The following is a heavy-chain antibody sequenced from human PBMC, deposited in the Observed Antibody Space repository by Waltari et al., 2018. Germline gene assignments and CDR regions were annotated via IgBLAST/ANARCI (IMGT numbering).Heavy chain of an antibody. Sequence: QVQLVQSGAEVKKPGSSVKVSCKASGGTFSSYAISWVRQAPGQGLEWMGRIIPSFGTANYARKFQGRVTITADKSTGTAYMELGSLRSEDTAVYYCASRCSSTSCPLGFDPWGQGTLVTVSS. CDR2: IIPSFGTA. CDR3: ASRCSSTSCPLGFDP. CDR1: GGTFSSYA. V-gene: IGHV1-69*13. J-gene: IGHJ5*02. D-gene: IGHD2-2*01.